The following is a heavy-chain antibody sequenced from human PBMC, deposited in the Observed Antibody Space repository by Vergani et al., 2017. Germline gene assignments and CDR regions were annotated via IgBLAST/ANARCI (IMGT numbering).Heavy chain of an antibody. Sequence: EVQLVEPGGGVVRPGGSLRLPCEAPGFTFDDYGMSWVRQAPGKGAVVVAGINWNGGSTGYANSVKGLFTISRDNDKNSLYLTMNSLRAEDTALYHCVRSVDHSSGLDVWGQGTTVTVSS. D-gene: IGHD6-19*01. CDR2: INWNGGST. CDR1: GFTFDDYG. V-gene: IGHV3-20*01. J-gene: IGHJ6*02. CDR3: VRSVDHSSGLDV.